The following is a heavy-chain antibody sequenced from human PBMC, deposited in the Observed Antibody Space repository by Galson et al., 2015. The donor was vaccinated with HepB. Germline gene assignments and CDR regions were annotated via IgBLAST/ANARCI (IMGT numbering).Heavy chain of an antibody. V-gene: IGHV1-8*01. CDR1: GGTFSSYD. J-gene: IGHJ2*01. CDR3: ARAPPSYGGNPAVYFDL. CDR2: MNPNSGNT. D-gene: IGHD4-23*01. Sequence: SVKVSCKASGGTFSSYDINWVRQATGQGLEWMGWMNPNSGNTGYAQKFQGRVTMTRNTSISTAYMELSSLRSEDTAVYYCARAPPSYGGNPAVYFDLWGRGTLVTVSS.